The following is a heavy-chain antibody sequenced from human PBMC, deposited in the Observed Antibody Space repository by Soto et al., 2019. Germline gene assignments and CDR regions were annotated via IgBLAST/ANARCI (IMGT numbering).Heavy chain of an antibody. Sequence: QVQLVQSGAEVKKPGASVKVSCKASGYTFTSYGIIWVRQAPGQGLEWMGWISAYNGNTNYAQKLQGRVTMTTDTSTSTAYIELRSLRSDDTAVYYCARDSPLGGYSGYEVDFWGQGTLVTVSS. V-gene: IGHV1-18*01. CDR1: GYTFTSYG. J-gene: IGHJ4*02. CDR2: ISAYNGNT. D-gene: IGHD5-12*01. CDR3: ARDSPLGGYSGYEVDF.